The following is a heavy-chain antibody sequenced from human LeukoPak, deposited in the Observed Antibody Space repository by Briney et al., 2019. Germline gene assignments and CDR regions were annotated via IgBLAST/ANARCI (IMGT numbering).Heavy chain of an antibody. Sequence: ASVKVSCKASGYTFTGYYIHWVRQAPGQGLEWMGWIIPKSGGTNYAQKFQGRVTMTRNTSISTAYMELSSLRSEDTAVYYCARGNKYYYYYYGMDVWGQGTTVTVSS. V-gene: IGHV1-2*02. CDR2: IIPKSGGT. CDR3: ARGNKYYYYYYGMDV. CDR1: GYTFTGYY. J-gene: IGHJ6*02.